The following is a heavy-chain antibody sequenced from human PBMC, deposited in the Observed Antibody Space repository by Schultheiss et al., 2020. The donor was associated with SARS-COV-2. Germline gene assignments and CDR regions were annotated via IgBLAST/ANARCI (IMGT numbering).Heavy chain of an antibody. D-gene: IGHD3-9*01. Sequence: SETLSLTCAVYGGSFSGYYWSWIRQPPGKGLEWIGEINHSGSTNYNPSLKSRVTISVDTSKNQFSLKLSSVTAADTAVYYCARQGLYHDILTYFFDYWGQGTRVTVSS. J-gene: IGHJ4*02. CDR1: GGSFSGYY. V-gene: IGHV4-34*01. CDR2: INHSGST. CDR3: ARQGLYHDILTYFFDY.